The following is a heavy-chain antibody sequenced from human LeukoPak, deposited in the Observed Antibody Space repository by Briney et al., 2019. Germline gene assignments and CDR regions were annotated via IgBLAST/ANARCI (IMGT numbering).Heavy chain of an antibody. CDR1: GFTFDDYG. J-gene: IGHJ2*01. CDR3: ARDPTRRVGYFDL. Sequence: PGRSLRLSCAASGFTFDDYGMSWVRQAPGKGLEWVSAINWNGVYTNYADSVKGRFTISRDNAKSSLYLQMNTLRAEDTALYYCARDPTRRVGYFDLWGRGTLVTVSS. V-gene: IGHV3-20*04. CDR2: INWNGVYT.